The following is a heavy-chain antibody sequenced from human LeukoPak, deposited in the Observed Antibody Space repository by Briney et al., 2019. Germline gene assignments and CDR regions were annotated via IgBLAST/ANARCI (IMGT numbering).Heavy chain of an antibody. Sequence: GGSLRLSCAASGFDFSSYSMNWVRQAPGKGLEWVSLIRGSGATAYYADSVKARFIISRDNSKNTLYLQMTSLTAEDTAIYYCAKERAYCVGDCYSLSDYWGQGTLVTVSS. CDR1: GFDFSSYS. CDR2: IRGSGATA. D-gene: IGHD2-21*02. V-gene: IGHV3-23*01. CDR3: AKERAYCVGDCYSLSDY. J-gene: IGHJ4*02.